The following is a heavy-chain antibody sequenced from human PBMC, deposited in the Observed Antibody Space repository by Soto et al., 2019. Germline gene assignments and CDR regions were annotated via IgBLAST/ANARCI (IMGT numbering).Heavy chain of an antibody. D-gene: IGHD2-21*01. V-gene: IGHV3-7*01. J-gene: IGHJ4*02. CDR3: ARDLSLVWWLGGFDC. Sequence: GGSLRLSCAASGFTFSNYWITWVRQAPGKGLEWVANIKQDGSEKYYVDSVKGRFTISRDNAKNSLYLQMNSLRAEDTAVYYGARDLSLVWWLGGFDCWGQGTLVTVSS. CDR2: IKQDGSEK. CDR1: GFTFSNYW.